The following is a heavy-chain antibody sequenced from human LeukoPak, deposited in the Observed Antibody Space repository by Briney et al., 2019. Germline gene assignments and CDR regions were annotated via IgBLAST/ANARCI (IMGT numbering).Heavy chain of an antibody. CDR3: ARDGVGYYHSSGYYYFQH. J-gene: IGHJ1*01. Sequence: GASVKASCKASGYTFTGYYMHWVRQAPGQGLEWMGWINPNSGGTNYAQKFQGRVTMTRDTSISTAYMELSRLRSDDTAVYYCARDGVGYYHSSGYYYFQHWGQGTLVTVSS. D-gene: IGHD3-22*01. CDR1: GYTFTGYY. V-gene: IGHV1-2*02. CDR2: INPNSGGT.